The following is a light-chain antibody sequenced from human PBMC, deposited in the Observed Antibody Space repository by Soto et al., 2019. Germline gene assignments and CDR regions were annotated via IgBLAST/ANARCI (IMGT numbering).Light chain of an antibody. CDR1: SRDVGGYDY. CDR3: SAYTTSNTPI. CDR2: EVN. J-gene: IGLJ1*01. Sequence: SGLTQPSSVSGSPGHSVTISCTGASRDVGGYDYVSWYQQHPGTAPKLILYEVNNRPSGVSNRFSGSKSGNTASLIISGLQTEDEANYYCSAYTTSNTPIFGTGTKGTVL. V-gene: IGLV2-14*01.